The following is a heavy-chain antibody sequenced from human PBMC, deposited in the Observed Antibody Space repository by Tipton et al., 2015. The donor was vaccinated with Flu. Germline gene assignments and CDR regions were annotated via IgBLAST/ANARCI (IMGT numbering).Heavy chain of an antibody. Sequence: GLVKPSETLSLTCAVSGYSIRSGYYWDWIRQPPGKGLEWIGSIHQSGTTYYKSSLKSRATISVDTSKNQFSLKLSSVTAADTAVYYCARDPSLGMPDYFDSWGQGTLVTASS. V-gene: IGHV4-38-2*02. CDR2: IHQSGTT. J-gene: IGHJ4*02. CDR3: ARDPSLGMPDYFDS. D-gene: IGHD2-2*01. CDR1: GYSIRSGYY.